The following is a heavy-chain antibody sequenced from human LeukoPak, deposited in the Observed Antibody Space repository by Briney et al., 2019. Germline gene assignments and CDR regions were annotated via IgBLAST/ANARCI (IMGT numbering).Heavy chain of an antibody. J-gene: IGHJ4*02. V-gene: IGHV3-7*02. D-gene: IGHD5-12*01. Sequence: GGSLRLSCAASGFTVSTDHMSWVRQAPGKGLEWVANINQDGSEEYYVDSVRGRFTISRDNAKNSLYLQMNSLRAEDTAVYYCARPYDSNRDHSGYGYWGRGTLVTVSS. CDR1: GFTVSTDH. CDR3: ARPYDSNRDHSGYGY. CDR2: INQDGSEE.